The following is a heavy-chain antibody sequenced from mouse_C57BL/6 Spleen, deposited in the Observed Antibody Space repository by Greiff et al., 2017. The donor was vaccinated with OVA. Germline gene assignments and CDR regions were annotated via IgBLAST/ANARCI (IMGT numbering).Heavy chain of an antibody. CDR1: GYSITSGYY. J-gene: IGHJ4*01. D-gene: IGHD1-1*01. CDR3: ARGRYYYGSSPYAMDY. Sequence: EVQLQESGPGLVKPSQSLSLTCSVTGYSITSGYYWNWIRQFPGNKLEWMGYISYDGSNNYNPSLKNRISITRDTSNNQFFLKLNSVTTEDTATYYCARGRYYYGSSPYAMDYWGQGTSVTVSS. CDR2: ISYDGSN. V-gene: IGHV3-6*01.